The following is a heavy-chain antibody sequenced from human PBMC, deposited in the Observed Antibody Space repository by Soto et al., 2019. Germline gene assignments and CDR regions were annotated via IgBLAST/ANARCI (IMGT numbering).Heavy chain of an antibody. J-gene: IGHJ4*02. CDR3: TNRRRGYSYGYYFDY. CDR2: IYWDDAK. D-gene: IGHD5-18*01. CDR1: GFSLSTSGVN. Sequence: QITLKESGPTLVKPTQTLTLTCTFSGFSLSTSGVNVGWIRQPPGKALEWLALIYWDDAKRYSPSLKNRLTVTNDTSKNQVGLTVTNMDPVDTATYYCTNRRRGYSYGYYFDYWGQGTLVTVSS. V-gene: IGHV2-5*02.